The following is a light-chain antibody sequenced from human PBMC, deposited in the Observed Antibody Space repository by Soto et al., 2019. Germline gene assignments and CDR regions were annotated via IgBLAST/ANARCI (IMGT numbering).Light chain of an antibody. CDR1: SSNIGAGYD. V-gene: IGLV1-40*01. J-gene: IGLJ7*01. CDR2: GNN. CDR3: QSYDKNLRGWV. Sequence: QSVLTQPPSVSGAPGQGVTMSCTGSSSNIGAGYDVHWYQQLPGTAPKLLIYGNNNRPSGVPDRVSGSKSDTSASLAITGLQAEDEADYYCQSYDKNLRGWVFGGGTQQTVL.